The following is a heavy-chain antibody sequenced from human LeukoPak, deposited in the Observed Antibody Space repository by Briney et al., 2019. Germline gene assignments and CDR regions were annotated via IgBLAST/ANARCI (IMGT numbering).Heavy chain of an antibody. D-gene: IGHD4-11*01. Sequence: ASVKVSCKAVGNSLIGQLLHWVRQAPGQGLEWVGWINPNSGVTNYARKFQGRVTVTRDMSINTAYMDLYGLTSDDTAIYYCAIAFYDSGNLRFDSWGQGSLVIV. CDR2: INPNSGVT. J-gene: IGHJ4*02. CDR3: AIAFYDSGNLRFDS. CDR1: GNSLIGQL. V-gene: IGHV1-2*02.